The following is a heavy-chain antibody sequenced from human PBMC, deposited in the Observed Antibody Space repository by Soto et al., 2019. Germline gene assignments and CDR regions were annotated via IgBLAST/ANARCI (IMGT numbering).Heavy chain of an antibody. Sequence: ASVNVSCKASGYTFTNYVIHWVRQAPGQRLEWMGRINAGSGNTKYAQKFQGRVTITRDTSTSTVYMELSSLRSEDTAVYYCARAQYYYGSGSYPHYYSGLDVWGQGTTVTVSS. CDR2: INAGSGNT. CDR1: GYTFTNYV. V-gene: IGHV1-3*01. J-gene: IGHJ6*02. D-gene: IGHD3-10*01. CDR3: ARAQYYYGSGSYPHYYSGLDV.